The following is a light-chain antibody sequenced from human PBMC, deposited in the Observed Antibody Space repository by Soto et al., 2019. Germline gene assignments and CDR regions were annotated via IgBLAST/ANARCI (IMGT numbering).Light chain of an antibody. CDR1: SGDVGNYNL. J-gene: IGLJ2*01. Sequence: QSVLTQPASVSGSPGQSITISCTGTSGDVGNYNLVSWFQHHPGEAPKLLIYEGFRRPSGVSNRFSGSKSGNTASLTVSALQAEDEANYYCSSYAVSDTMIFGGGTKVTVL. CDR3: SSYAVSDTMI. CDR2: EGF. V-gene: IGLV2-23*01.